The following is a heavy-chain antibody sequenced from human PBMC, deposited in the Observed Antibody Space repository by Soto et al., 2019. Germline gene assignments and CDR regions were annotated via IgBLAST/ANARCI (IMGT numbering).Heavy chain of an antibody. J-gene: IGHJ4*02. V-gene: IGHV4-31*03. CDR1: PDAITSGGYH. D-gene: IGHD2-15*01. Sequence: NPYQSLPLPCTLTPDAITSGGYHWSSIRQNPGKGMEWLGYIYGSGGSGSTLYTPSLKSRITLSVDTSKTQFSLNLSSVTVADTAVYFCARKQAGYFSGIGYWRQGTMVAVSS. CDR3: ARKQAGYFSGIGY. CDR2: IYGSGGSGST.